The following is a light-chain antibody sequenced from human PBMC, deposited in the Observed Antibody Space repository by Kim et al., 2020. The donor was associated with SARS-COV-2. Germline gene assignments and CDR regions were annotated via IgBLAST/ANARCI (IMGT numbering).Light chain of an antibody. V-gene: IGKV1-39*01. J-gene: IGKJ3*01. CDR2: AAS. Sequence: DIQMTQSPSSLSASVGDRVTITCRTSQSISSHLNWYHQKPGRAPKLLIYAASTLQGGVPSRFSGSGSETDFTLTISSLQPEDFGTYFCHQSYITPFTFGHGTKVDIK. CDR1: QSISSH. CDR3: HQSYITPFT.